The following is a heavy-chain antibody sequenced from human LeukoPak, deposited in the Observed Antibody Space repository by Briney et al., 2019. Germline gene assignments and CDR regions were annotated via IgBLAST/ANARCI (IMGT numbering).Heavy chain of an antibody. Sequence: GGSLRLSCAASGFTFSSYAMHWVRQAPGKGLEWVAVISYDGSDKYYADSVRGRFTISRDNSKNTLYLQMNSLRAEDTAVYYCARGIKYSSSWYSDYWGQGTLVTVSS. CDR2: ISYDGSDK. J-gene: IGHJ4*02. V-gene: IGHV3-30*04. CDR1: GFTFSSYA. CDR3: ARGIKYSSSWYSDY. D-gene: IGHD6-13*01.